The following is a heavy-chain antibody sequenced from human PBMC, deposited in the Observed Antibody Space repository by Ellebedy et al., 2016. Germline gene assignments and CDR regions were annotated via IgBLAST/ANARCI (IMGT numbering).Heavy chain of an antibody. CDR1: GFTFSSYG. D-gene: IGHD3-10*01. CDR2: IWYDGSNK. CDR3: AKDILEKWFGEWYFDL. Sequence: GESLKISCAASGFTFSSYGMHWVRQAPGKGLEWVAVIWYDGSNKYYADSVKGRFTISRDNSKNTLYLQMNSLRAEDTALYYCAKDILEKWFGEWYFDLWGRGTLVTVSS. J-gene: IGHJ2*01. V-gene: IGHV3-30*02.